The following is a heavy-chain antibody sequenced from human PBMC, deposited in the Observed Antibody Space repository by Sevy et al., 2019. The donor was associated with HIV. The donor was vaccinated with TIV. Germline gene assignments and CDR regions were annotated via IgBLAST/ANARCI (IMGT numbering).Heavy chain of an antibody. D-gene: IGHD3-10*01. J-gene: IGHJ4*02. V-gene: IGHV3-23*01. CDR1: GFIFNSYA. Sequence: GESLRLSCAASGFIFNSYAMTWVRQAPGKGLEWVSGISGSGGSTYYADSVKGRFTISRANSRNTLYLEMNSLRAEDTAVYYCAKGYGSGSPPDYWGQGTLVTVSS. CDR3: AKGYGSGSPPDY. CDR2: ISGSGGST.